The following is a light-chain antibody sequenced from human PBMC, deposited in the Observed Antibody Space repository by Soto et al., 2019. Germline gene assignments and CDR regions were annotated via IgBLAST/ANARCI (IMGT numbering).Light chain of an antibody. J-gene: IGKJ1*01. Sequence: EIVSTQSPGTLSLSPGERATLSCRASQSVRSSHLAWYQQKPGQAPSLLIYGASSRATGIPDRFSGSGSGTDCTLTISRLEPEDFAGYYCQQYSSSPSTFGQGTKVEIK. CDR3: QQYSSSPST. CDR1: QSVRSSH. V-gene: IGKV3-20*01. CDR2: GAS.